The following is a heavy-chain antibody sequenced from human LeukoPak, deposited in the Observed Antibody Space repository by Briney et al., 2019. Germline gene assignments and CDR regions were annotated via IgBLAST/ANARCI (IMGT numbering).Heavy chain of an antibody. CDR3: GSPNYNPSLKSRVTISVDTSKNQFSLKLSSVTAADTAVYYCARLWFGELLSPVDLDY. Sequence: PSETLSLTCTVSGGSISSYYWSWIRQPPGKGLEWIGYIYYSGSTNYNPSLKSRVTISVDTSKNQFYLNLSLVTAEATRVYYCGSPNYNPSLKSRVTISVDTSKNQFSLKLSSVTAADTAVYYCARLWFGELLSPVDLDYWGQGTLVTVSS. V-gene: IGHV4-59*01. J-gene: IGHJ4*02. CDR2: IYYSGST. CDR1: GGSISSYY. D-gene: IGHD3-10*01.